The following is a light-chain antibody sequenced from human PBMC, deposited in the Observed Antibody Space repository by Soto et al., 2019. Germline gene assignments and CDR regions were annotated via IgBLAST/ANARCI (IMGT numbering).Light chain of an antibody. V-gene: IGKV1-39*01. CDR1: QSIGSY. J-gene: IGKJ1*01. Sequence: DIQMTQSPSSLSASVGDRVTITCRASQSIGSYLNWYQHKSGKAPKLLIYAASSLQSGVPSRFSGSGSGTDFTLTISSLQPEDFATYYCQQSFTTPRTFGHGTKVDSK. CDR3: QQSFTTPRT. CDR2: AAS.